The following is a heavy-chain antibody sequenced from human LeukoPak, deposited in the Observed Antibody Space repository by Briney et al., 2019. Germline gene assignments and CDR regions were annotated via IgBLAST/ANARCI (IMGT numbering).Heavy chain of an antibody. V-gene: IGHV3-49*03. CDR2: IRSKAYGGTT. CDR1: GFTFGDYA. D-gene: IGHD3-22*01. J-gene: IGHJ4*02. Sequence: GGSLRLSCTACGFTFGDYAMSWFRQAQGKGLEWVGFIRSKAYGGTTEYAASVKGRFTISRDDSKSIAYLQMNSLKTEDTAVYYCTRDEAEYYYDSSGYYPGDYWGQGTLVTVSS. CDR3: TRDEAEYYYDSSGYYPGDY.